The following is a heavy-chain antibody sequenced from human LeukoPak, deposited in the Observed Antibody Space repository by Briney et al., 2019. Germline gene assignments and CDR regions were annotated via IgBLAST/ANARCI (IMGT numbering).Heavy chain of an antibody. CDR1: GGTFSSYA. Sequence: SVKVSCKASGGTFSSYATSWVRQAPGQGLEWMGRIIPIFGTANYAQKFQGRVTITTDESTSTAYMELSSLRSEDTAVYYCARSSGIVVVPAAMFGHAFDIWGQGTMVTVSS. D-gene: IGHD2-2*01. J-gene: IGHJ3*02. V-gene: IGHV1-69*05. CDR3: ARSSGIVVVPAAMFGHAFDI. CDR2: IIPIFGTA.